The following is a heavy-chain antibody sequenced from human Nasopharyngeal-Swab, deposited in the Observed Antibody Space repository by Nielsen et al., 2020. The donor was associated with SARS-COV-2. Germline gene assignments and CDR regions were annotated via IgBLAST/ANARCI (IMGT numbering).Heavy chain of an antibody. V-gene: IGHV3-11*01. Sequence: WIRQPPGKGLEWVSYISRSGGIIYYADSVKGRFTISRDNAKNSPYLQMNSLRAEDTAVYYCARDGYSSSSSYYYYYGMDVWGQGTTVTVSS. CDR3: ARDGYSSSSSYYYYYGMDV. J-gene: IGHJ6*02. CDR2: ISRSGGII. D-gene: IGHD6-6*01.